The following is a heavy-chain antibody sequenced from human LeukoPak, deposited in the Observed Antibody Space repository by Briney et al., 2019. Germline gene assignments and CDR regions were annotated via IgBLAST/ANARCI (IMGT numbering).Heavy chain of an antibody. Sequence: GGSLRLSCAASGFTFSSFAMTWVRQAPGKGLEWLSTIVSSGGSTYYADSVKGRFTISRGNSKNTLYLQMNSLRAEDTAVYYWAKDLRGNYYGLLEYWGQGTLVTVSS. D-gene: IGHD1-26*01. CDR1: GFTFSSFA. CDR2: IVSSGGST. CDR3: AKDLRGNYYGLLEY. J-gene: IGHJ4*02. V-gene: IGHV3-23*01.